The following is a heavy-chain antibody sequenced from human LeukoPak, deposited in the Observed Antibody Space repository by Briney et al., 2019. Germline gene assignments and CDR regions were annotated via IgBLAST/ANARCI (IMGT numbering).Heavy chain of an antibody. J-gene: IGHJ4*02. D-gene: IGHD3-10*01. CDR2: IHHSGST. CDR1: GYSISSGYY. Sequence: SETLSLTCTVSGYSISSGYYWGWIRQSPGRGLEWIGSIHHSGSTYYNPSLESRVSISVDTSKSQFSLKLSSVTAADTAVYYCARDLNSGSGSYYSYWGQGTLVTVSS. V-gene: IGHV4-38-2*02. CDR3: ARDLNSGSGSYYSY.